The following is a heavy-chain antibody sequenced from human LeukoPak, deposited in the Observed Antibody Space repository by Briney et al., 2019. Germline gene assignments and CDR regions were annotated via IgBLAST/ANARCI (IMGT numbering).Heavy chain of an antibody. J-gene: IGHJ3*02. CDR2: INPSGGST. Sequence: RASVEVSCKASGYTFTSYYMHWVRQAPGQGLEWMGIINPSGGSTSYAQKFQGRVTMTRDTSTSTVYMELSSLRSEDTAVYYCARGSYNRYYDSSGSPPSDAFDIWGQGTMVTVSS. CDR1: GYTFTSYY. CDR3: ARGSYNRYYDSSGSPPSDAFDI. D-gene: IGHD3-22*01. V-gene: IGHV1-46*01.